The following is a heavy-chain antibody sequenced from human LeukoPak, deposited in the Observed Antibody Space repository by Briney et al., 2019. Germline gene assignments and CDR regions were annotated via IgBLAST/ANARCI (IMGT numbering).Heavy chain of an antibody. V-gene: IGHV4-59*11. Sequence: SETLSLTCTVSGDSITSRSYWSWIRQPPGKGLEWIGYLRHSGNTNHNSSFRGRVTFSLDTSKNQFSLILRSVTAADTAIYFCARESSPTQTHLFDYWGRGTLVTVSS. CDR3: ARESSPTQTHLFDY. CDR1: GDSITSRSY. CDR2: LRHSGNT. D-gene: IGHD5/OR15-5a*01. J-gene: IGHJ4*02.